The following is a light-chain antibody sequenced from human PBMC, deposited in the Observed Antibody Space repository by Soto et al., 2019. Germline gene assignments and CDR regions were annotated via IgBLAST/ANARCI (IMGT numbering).Light chain of an antibody. J-gene: IGKJ2*01. CDR3: QQHSNWPQTFT. CDR2: DAS. Sequence: EIVLTQSPATLSLSPGERATLSCRASQSVSSYLAWYQQKPGQAPRLLIYDASNRATGIPARFSGSGSGTESAITLTSLEPEDFAVYSCQQHSNWPQTFTVGQGTTLEIK. V-gene: IGKV3-11*01. CDR1: QSVSSY.